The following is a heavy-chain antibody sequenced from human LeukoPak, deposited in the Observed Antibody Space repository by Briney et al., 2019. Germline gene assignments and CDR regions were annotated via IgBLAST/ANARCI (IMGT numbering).Heavy chain of an antibody. J-gene: IGHJ1*01. Sequence: PSETLSLTCTVSGGSISSYYWSWIRQPPGKGLEWIGYIYYSGSTNYNPSLKSRVTISVDTSKNQFSLKLSSVTAADTAVYYCARGGGSSWYRPAEYFQHWGQGTLVTVSS. CDR2: IYYSGST. V-gene: IGHV4-59*12. D-gene: IGHD6-13*01. CDR3: ARGGGSSWYRPAEYFQH. CDR1: GGSISSYY.